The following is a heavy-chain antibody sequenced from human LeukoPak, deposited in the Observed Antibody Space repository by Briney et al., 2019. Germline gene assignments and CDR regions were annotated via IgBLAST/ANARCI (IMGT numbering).Heavy chain of an antibody. J-gene: IGHJ4*02. CDR3: ARQIEWELTDY. V-gene: IGHV3-30*19. Sequence: GRSPRLSCAASGITFRSYGMHWVRQAPGKGLEWVAVISYDGSNKYYADSVKGRFTISRDNSKNTLYLQMNSLRAEDTAVYYCARQIEWELTDYWGQGTLVTVSS. CDR2: ISYDGSNK. D-gene: IGHD1-26*01. CDR1: GITFRSYG.